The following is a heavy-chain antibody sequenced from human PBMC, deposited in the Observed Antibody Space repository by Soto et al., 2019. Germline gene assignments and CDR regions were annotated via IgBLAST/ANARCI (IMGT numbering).Heavy chain of an antibody. Sequence: QVQLQESGPGLVKPSETLSLTCSVSGGSIGSYYWSWIRQPPGKGLEWIGYIYYSGSTNYNPSIIRRLTISVDTSKNQFALVLSSVTPADTSVSYCPIGGWRQIDYWGQGTLVTVSS. CDR1: GGSIGSYY. D-gene: IGHD3-3*01. V-gene: IGHV4-59*08. J-gene: IGHJ4*02. CDR2: IYYSGST. CDR3: PIGGWRQIDY.